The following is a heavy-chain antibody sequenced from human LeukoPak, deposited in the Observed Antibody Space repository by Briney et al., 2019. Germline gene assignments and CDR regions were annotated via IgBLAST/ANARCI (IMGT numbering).Heavy chain of an antibody. CDR3: VKGGGYYYDSSGHY. CDR1: GFTFSSYA. J-gene: IGHJ4*02. CDR2: ISSNGGST. Sequence: GGSLRLSCSASGFTFSSYAMHWVRQAPGKGLEYVSAISSNGGSTYYADSVKGRFTISRDNSKNTLYLQMSSLRAEDTAVYYCVKGGGYYYDSSGHYWGQGTLVTVSS. D-gene: IGHD3-22*01. V-gene: IGHV3-64D*09.